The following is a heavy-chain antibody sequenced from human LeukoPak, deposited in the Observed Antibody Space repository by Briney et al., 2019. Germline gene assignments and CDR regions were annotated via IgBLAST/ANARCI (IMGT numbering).Heavy chain of an antibody. CDR1: GGSFSGYY. Sequence: PSETLSLTCAVYGGSFSGYYWSWIRQPPGKGLEWIGEINHSGSTNYNPSLKSRVTISVDTSKNQFSLKLSSVTAADTAVYYCASDYYSSRHFDIWGQGTMVTVSS. D-gene: IGHD6-13*01. V-gene: IGHV4-34*01. CDR2: INHSGST. J-gene: IGHJ3*02. CDR3: ASDYYSSRHFDI.